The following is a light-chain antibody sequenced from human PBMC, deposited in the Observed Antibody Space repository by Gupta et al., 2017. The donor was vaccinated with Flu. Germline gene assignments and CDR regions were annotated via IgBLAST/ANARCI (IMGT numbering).Light chain of an antibody. V-gene: IGLV1-51*01. CDR3: ETWDRSLNSVV. CDR1: SSNIGKNS. J-gene: IGLJ2*01. Sequence: SVLTPPPSVSAAPGQKVTISCSGRSSNIGKNSVSWFQQVPGKAPKLLIYDNSKRPSGIPDRFSGSKSDTSATLDITGLQTGDEADYYCETWDRSLNSVVFGGGTKLTV. CDR2: DNS.